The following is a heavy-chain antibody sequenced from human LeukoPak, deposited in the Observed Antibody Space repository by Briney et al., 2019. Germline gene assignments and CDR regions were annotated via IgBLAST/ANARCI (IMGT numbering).Heavy chain of an antibody. Sequence: ASVKVSCKASGYTFTGYYMHWVRQAPGQGLEWMGWINPNSGGTNYAQKFQGRVTMTRDTSISTAYMELSRLRSDDTAVYYCARDDSSRFAFDIWGQGTMVTVSS. CDR2: INPNSGGT. V-gene: IGHV1-2*02. CDR3: ARDDSSRFAFDI. D-gene: IGHD6-6*01. CDR1: GYTFTGYY. J-gene: IGHJ3*02.